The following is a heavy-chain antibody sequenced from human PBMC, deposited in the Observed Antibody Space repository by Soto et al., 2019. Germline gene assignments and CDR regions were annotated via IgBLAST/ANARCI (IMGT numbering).Heavy chain of an antibody. CDR1: GYSFTSYW. CDR3: ARRDSSSWYENWFDP. V-gene: IGHV5-51*01. D-gene: IGHD6-13*01. Sequence: GESLKISCKGSGYSFTSYWIGWVRQMPGKGLEWMGIIYPGDSDTRYSPSFQGQVTISADKSISTAYLQWSSLKASDTAMYYCARRDSSSWYENWFDPRGQGTLVTVSS. J-gene: IGHJ5*02. CDR2: IYPGDSDT.